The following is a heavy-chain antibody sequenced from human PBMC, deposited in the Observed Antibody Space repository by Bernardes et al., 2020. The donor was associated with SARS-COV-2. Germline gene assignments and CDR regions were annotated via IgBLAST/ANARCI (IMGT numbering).Heavy chain of an antibody. CDR2: IWYDGSNK. V-gene: IGHV3-33*01. J-gene: IGHJ4*02. CDR3: ATQLRYFDWSMNY. D-gene: IGHD3-9*01. Sequence: GGSLRLSCAASGFTFSSYGMHWVRQAPGKGLEWVAVIWYDGSNKYYADSVKGRFTISRDNSKNTLYLQMNSLRAEDTAVYYCATQLRYFDWSMNYWGQGTLVTVSS. CDR1: GFTFSSYG.